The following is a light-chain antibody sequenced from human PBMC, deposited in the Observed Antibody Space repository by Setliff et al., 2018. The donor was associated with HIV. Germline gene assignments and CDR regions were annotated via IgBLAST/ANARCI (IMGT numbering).Light chain of an antibody. Sequence: QSVLTQPASVSGSPGQAITISCTGNNSDIRTYDLVSWYQQHPGRAPKLTSFEVKRRPSGVSNRFSGSKYGNTASLTISGLQAEDEATDFCSSYTGSDTFDVFGTGTKVTVL. CDR3: SSYTGSDTFDV. CDR1: NSDIRTYDL. J-gene: IGLJ1*01. V-gene: IGLV2-23*02. CDR2: EVK.